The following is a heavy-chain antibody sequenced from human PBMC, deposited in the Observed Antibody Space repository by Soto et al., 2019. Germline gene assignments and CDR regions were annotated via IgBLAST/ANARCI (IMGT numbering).Heavy chain of an antibody. CDR2: ISGSGGST. Sequence: EVQLLESGGGLVQPGGSLRLSCAASGFTFSSYAMSWVRQAPGKGLEWVSAISGSGGSTYYADSVKGLFTISRDNSKNTLYLQMNSLRAEDTAVYYCARFTFGGVMWGYYFDYWGQGTLVTVSS. V-gene: IGHV3-23*01. CDR1: GFTFSSYA. J-gene: IGHJ4*02. CDR3: ARFTFGGVMWGYYFDY. D-gene: IGHD3-16*01.